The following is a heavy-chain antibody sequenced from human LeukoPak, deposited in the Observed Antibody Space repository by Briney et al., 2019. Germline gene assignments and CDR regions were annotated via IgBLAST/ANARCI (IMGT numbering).Heavy chain of an antibody. V-gene: IGHV3-11*01. D-gene: IGHD3-16*01. J-gene: IGHJ4*02. CDR2: ITNSAYTI. Sequence: GGSLRLSCAASGFTFSGYYMTWIRQAPGKGLEWVSHITNSAYTIYYADSVKGRFTFSRDNANNSLYLQMNSLRAEDTAVYYCARDRRSPRIAYDWGHLDFWGEGSLVTVSS. CDR3: ARDRRSPRIAYDWGHLDF. CDR1: GFTFSGYY.